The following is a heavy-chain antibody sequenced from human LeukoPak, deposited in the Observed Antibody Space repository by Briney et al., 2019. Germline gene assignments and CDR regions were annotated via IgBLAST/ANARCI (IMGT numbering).Heavy chain of an antibody. J-gene: IGHJ5*02. CDR1: GYTFTSYG. D-gene: IGHD1-7*01. V-gene: IGHV1-18*01. Sequence: ASVKVSCKASGYTFTSYGISWVRQAPGQGLEWMGWISAYNGNTNYAQKLQGRVTMTTDTSTSTAYMELRSLRSDDTAVYYCARDLAWNYGSGWFDPWGQGTLVTVSS. CDR2: ISAYNGNT. CDR3: ARDLAWNYGSGWFDP.